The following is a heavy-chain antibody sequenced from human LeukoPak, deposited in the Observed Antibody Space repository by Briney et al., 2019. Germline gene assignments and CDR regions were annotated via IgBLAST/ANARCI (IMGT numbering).Heavy chain of an antibody. V-gene: IGHV4-4*07. J-gene: IGHJ5*02. Sequence: SETLSLTCTVSGGSISSYYWSWIRQPAGKGLEWIGRIYTSGSTNYNPPLKSRVTMSVDTSKNQFSLKLSSVTAADTAVYYCARGLSGSYNNWFDPWGQGTLVTVSS. CDR2: IYTSGST. D-gene: IGHD1-26*01. CDR1: GGSISSYY. CDR3: ARGLSGSYNNWFDP.